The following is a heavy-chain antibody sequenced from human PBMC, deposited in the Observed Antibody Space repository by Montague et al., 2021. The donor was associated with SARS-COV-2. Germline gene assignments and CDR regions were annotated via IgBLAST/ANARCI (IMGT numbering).Heavy chain of an antibody. Sequence: SETLSLTCTASGASVGSSDWGWIRQSPGKGLEWIGYFYSVGSTDYNPSLKSRATISIDTSKNQFSLKVRSVTAADTAVYYCARETMTADAFDIWGQGTMVTVSS. V-gene: IGHV4-59*02. CDR1: GASVGSSD. CDR2: FYSVGST. J-gene: IGHJ3*02. CDR3: ARETMTADAFDI. D-gene: IGHD1-14*01.